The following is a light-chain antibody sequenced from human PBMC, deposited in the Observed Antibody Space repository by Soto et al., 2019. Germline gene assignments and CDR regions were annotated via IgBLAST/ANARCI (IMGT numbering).Light chain of an antibody. V-gene: IGLV2-8*01. CDR2: EVE. CDR1: STDVGFYDY. J-gene: IGLJ1*01. Sequence: QSALTQPASVSGSPGQSITISCTGTSTDVGFYDYVSWYQQRPGTAPKLILYEVEKRPPGVPGRFSGSKSGNTASLTVSGLQADDEADYYCLSYGGSNNYVFGTGTKVTVL. CDR3: LSYGGSNNYV.